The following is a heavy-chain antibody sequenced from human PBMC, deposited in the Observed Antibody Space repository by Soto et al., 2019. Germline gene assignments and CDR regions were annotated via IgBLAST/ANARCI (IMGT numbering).Heavy chain of an antibody. CDR2: IYYSGST. CDR1: GGSISSGGYY. Sequence: PSETLSLTCTVSGGSISSGGYYWSWIRQHPGKGLEWIGYIYYSGSTYYNPSLKSRVTISVDTSKNQFSLKLSSVTAADTAVYYCARSGVVLVTAPDYWGQGTLVTVSS. V-gene: IGHV4-31*03. CDR3: ARSGVVLVTAPDY. J-gene: IGHJ4*02. D-gene: IGHD2-21*02.